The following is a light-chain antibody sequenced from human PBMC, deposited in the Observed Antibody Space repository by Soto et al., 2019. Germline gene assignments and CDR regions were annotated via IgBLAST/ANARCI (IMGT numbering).Light chain of an antibody. CDR3: MQALQTPLT. CDR1: QSLLHNNGYNH. V-gene: IGKV2-28*01. J-gene: IGKJ4*01. CDR2: LGS. Sequence: DIVMTQSPLSLPVTPGEPASISCRSSQSLLHNNGYNHLDWYLQKPGQSPQLLIYLGSYRASGVPDRFSGSGSGTDFTLKISRVEAEDVGVYYCMQALQTPLTFGGGTKVEIK.